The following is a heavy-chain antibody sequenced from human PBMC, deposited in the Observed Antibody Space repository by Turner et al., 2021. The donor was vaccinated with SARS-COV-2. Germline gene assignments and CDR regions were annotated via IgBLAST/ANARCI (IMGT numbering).Heavy chain of an antibody. CDR3: ARGYNSVSGPFDY. Sequence: QVQLQESGPGLVKPSETLSLTCTVTGGSLYSYYWSWIRQTPGKGLEWIGYIYNSGSTKYNPSLKSRVTISVDTSNSQFTLRMNSVTAADTAIYYCARGYNSVSGPFDYWGQGTLVTVSS. J-gene: IGHJ4*02. V-gene: IGHV4-59*01. D-gene: IGHD1-20*01. CDR2: IYNSGST. CDR1: GGSLYSYY.